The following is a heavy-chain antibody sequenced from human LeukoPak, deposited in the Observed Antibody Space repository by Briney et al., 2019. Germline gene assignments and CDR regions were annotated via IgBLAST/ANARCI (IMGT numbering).Heavy chain of an antibody. CDR2: IDYTGST. J-gene: IGHJ4*02. D-gene: IGHD1-1*01. CDR3: AKGVRIQLQLEE. Sequence: SETLSLTCTVSGSSISSYYWSWIRQPPGKGLEWIGYIDYTGSTNYYPSLKSRVTISLDTSKNQFSLKLTSVTAADTAVYYCAKGVRIQLQLEEWGQRTLVTVSS. CDR1: GSSISSYY. V-gene: IGHV4-59*08.